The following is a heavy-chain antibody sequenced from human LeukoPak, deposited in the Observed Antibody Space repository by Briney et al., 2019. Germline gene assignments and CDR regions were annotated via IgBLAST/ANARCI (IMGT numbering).Heavy chain of an antibody. Sequence: ASVKVSCKVSGYTLTELSMHWVRQAPGKGLEWMGGFDPEDGETIYAQKFQGRVTMTEDTSTDTVYMELSSLRSEDTAVYYCARGRLGGGSSSWYFVDPWGQGTLVTVSS. CDR1: GYTLTELS. CDR3: ARGRLGGGSSSWYFVDP. J-gene: IGHJ5*02. D-gene: IGHD6-13*01. CDR2: FDPEDGET. V-gene: IGHV1-24*01.